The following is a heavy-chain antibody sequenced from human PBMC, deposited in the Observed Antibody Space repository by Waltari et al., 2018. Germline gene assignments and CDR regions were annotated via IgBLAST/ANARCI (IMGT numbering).Heavy chain of an antibody. CDR3: ARVHLRIAARRMGAFDI. CDR1: GGSFSGYY. V-gene: IGHV4-34*01. D-gene: IGHD6-6*01. Sequence: QVQLQQWGAGLLKPSETLSLTCAVYGGSFSGYYWSWIRQPPGKGLEWIGEINQSGSTNYNPSLKSRVTIAVDTSKNQFSLKLSSVTAADTAVYYCARVHLRIAARRMGAFDIWGQGTMVTVSS. CDR2: INQSGST. J-gene: IGHJ3*02.